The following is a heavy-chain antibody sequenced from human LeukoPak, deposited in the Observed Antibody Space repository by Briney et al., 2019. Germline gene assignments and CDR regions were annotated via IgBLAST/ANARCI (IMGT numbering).Heavy chain of an antibody. J-gene: IGHJ4*02. V-gene: IGHV4-30-2*01. CDR2: IYHSGST. D-gene: IGHD2-2*01. CDR3: ARIYCSSTSCYYFDY. CDR1: GGSISSGGYS. Sequence: SETLSLTCAVSGGSISSGGYSWSWIRQPPGKGLEWIGYIYHSGSTYYNPSLKSRVTISVDRSKNQFSLKLSSVTAADTAVYYCARIYCSSTSCYYFDYWGQGTLVTVSS.